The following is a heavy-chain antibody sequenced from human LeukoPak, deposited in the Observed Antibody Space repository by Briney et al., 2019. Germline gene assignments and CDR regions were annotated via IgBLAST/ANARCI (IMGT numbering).Heavy chain of an antibody. V-gene: IGHV3-74*01. D-gene: IGHD3-9*01. CDR1: GFTFSSYW. Sequence: GGSLRLSCAASGFTFSSYWMHWVRQAPGKGLVWVPRINSDGSSTSYADSVKGRFTISRDNAKNTLYLQMNSLRAEDTAVYYCARPYYDILTGYSGWFDPWGQGTLVTVSS. CDR2: INSDGSST. J-gene: IGHJ5*02. CDR3: ARPYYDILTGYSGWFDP.